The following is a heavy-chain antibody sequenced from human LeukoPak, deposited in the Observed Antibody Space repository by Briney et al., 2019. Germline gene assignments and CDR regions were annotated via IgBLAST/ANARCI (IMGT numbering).Heavy chain of an antibody. Sequence: SETLSLTCAVYGVSFSGYYWSWIRQPPGKGLEWIGEINHSGSTNYNPSLKSRVTISVDTSKNQFSLKLSSVTAADTAVYYCAIRTIGMDVWGKGTTVTVSS. CDR1: GVSFSGYY. D-gene: IGHD1-1*01. J-gene: IGHJ6*04. CDR3: AIRTIGMDV. V-gene: IGHV4-34*01. CDR2: INHSGST.